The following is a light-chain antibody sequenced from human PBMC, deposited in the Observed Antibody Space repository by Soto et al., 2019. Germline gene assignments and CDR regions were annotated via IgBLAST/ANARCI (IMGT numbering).Light chain of an antibody. J-gene: IGKJ1*01. Sequence: EIVLTQSPGTLSLSPGERATLSCRASQSVSSSYLAWYQQKPGQAPRLLIYGTSSRATGIPARFSGSGSGTEFTLPINSLQSEDFAVYYCQQYNNWPMWTFGKGTKVE. CDR1: QSVSSSY. CDR3: QQYNNWPMWT. CDR2: GTS. V-gene: IGKV3-15*01.